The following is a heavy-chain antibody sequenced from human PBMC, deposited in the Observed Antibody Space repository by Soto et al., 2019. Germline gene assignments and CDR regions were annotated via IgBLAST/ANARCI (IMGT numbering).Heavy chain of an antibody. D-gene: IGHD3-16*01. V-gene: IGHV1-18*01. CDR3: AMVDNYVTPTPQDV. Sequence: QVPLVQSGDEVRKPGSSVKVSCKASGYIFVNYGIAWVRQAPGQGLEWMGWISPSSGNTHYASKVQGRLTMTTDTSTSTAYMDLGSLTSDDTGVYYCAMVDNYVTPTPQDVWGQGTTVTVSS. CDR1: GYIFVNYG. CDR2: ISPSSGNT. J-gene: IGHJ6*02.